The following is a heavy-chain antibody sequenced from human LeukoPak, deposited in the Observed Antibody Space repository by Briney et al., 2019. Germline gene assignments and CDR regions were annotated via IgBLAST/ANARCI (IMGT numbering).Heavy chain of an antibody. Sequence: ASVKVSCKASGYIFITHYIHWVRQAPGQGLEWMGVINPSDGSTNYAQKFQGRVTMTRDTSTSTVYMELDSLRFEDTAVYYCASWYSSGWYGSAFDIWGQGTMVTVSS. CDR2: INPSDGST. V-gene: IGHV1-46*01. CDR3: ASWYSSGWYGSAFDI. D-gene: IGHD6-19*01. J-gene: IGHJ3*02. CDR1: GYIFITHY.